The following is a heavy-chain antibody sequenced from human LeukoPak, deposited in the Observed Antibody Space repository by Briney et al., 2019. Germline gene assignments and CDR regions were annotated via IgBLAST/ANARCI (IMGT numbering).Heavy chain of an antibody. J-gene: IGHJ4*02. V-gene: IGHV4-39*07. Sequence: PSETLSLTCTVSGGSISSSSYYWGWIRQPPGKGLEWIGSIYYSGSTYYNPSLKSRVTISVDTSKNQFSLKLSSVTAADTAVYYCARDYSYRYSGSPAYYFDYWGQGTLVTVSS. D-gene: IGHD1-26*01. CDR2: IYYSGST. CDR3: ARDYSYRYSGSPAYYFDY. CDR1: GGSISSSSYY.